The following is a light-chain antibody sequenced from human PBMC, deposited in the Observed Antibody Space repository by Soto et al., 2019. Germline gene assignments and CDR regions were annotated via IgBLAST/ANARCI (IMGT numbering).Light chain of an antibody. J-gene: IGLJ1*01. CDR2: EGS. Sequence: QSALTQPASVSGSPGQSITISCTGTNNDNGSRNLVSWYQQHPGIAPKLIIYEGSRRPSGISHRFSGSRSGNTASLTISGLRAEDEADYYCCSYANSGSFVFGTGTKLTVL. CDR1: NNDNGSRNL. CDR3: CSYANSGSFV. V-gene: IGLV2-23*01.